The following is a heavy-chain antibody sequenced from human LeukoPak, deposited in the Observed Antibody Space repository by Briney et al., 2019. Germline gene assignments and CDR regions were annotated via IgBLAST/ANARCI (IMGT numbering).Heavy chain of an antibody. J-gene: IGHJ4*02. V-gene: IGHV3-21*01. D-gene: IGHD2-15*01. CDR2: ISGTSTYI. Sequence: GGSLRLSCAASGFTFSSYEMNWVRQAPGKGLEWVSSISGTSTYIYYADSVKGRFTISKDNTKNSLYLQMNSLRAEDTAVYYCARDRETVVAATIAYWGQGTLVSVSS. CDR3: ARDRETVVAATIAY. CDR1: GFTFSSYE.